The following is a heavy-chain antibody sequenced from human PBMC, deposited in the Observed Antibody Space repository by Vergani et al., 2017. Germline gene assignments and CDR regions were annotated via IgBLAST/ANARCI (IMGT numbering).Heavy chain of an antibody. CDR1: GFTFNHYA. J-gene: IGHJ6*02. V-gene: IGHV3-23*04. D-gene: IGHD5-12*01. CDR2: ISGSGGST. CDR3: AKANPRNSGYDYLYYYHAMDV. Sequence: VQLVESGGGVVQRGGSLRLSCAASGFTFNHYAMNWVRQAPGKGLEWVSGISGSGGSTYYAGSVKGRFTISRDRSKNTLYLQMNSLSAGDTAVYYCAKANPRNSGYDYLYYYHAMDVWGQGTTVTVSS.